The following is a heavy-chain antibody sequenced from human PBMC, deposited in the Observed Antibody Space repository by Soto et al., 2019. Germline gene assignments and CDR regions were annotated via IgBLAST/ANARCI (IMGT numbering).Heavy chain of an antibody. CDR1: GYTFKDYA. CDR2: INAGNGHT. D-gene: IGHD1-1*01. CDR3: TRGRWVETTADYYLEN. Sequence: QVQLVQSGAEAKKPGASVQVSCKASGYTFKDYAVYWVRQAPGQRLEFLGWINAGNGHTKYSQKFQGRVTITRDTSASTAYMELSSLRYEHTAMYFCTRGRWVETTADYYLENWGQGTLVTVSS. V-gene: IGHV1-3*01. J-gene: IGHJ4*02.